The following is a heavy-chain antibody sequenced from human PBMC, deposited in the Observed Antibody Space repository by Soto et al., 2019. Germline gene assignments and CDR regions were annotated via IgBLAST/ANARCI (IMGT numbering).Heavy chain of an antibody. CDR2: IYYSGST. CDR1: GGSISSGDYY. D-gene: IGHD3-10*01. CDR3: ARDTSFHGSGRLDY. J-gene: IGHJ4*02. V-gene: IGHV4-30-4*01. Sequence: SETLSLTCTVSGGSISSGDYYWSWIRQPPGKGLEWIRYIYYSGSTYYNPSLKSRVTISVDTSKNQFSLKLSSVTAADTAVYYCARDTSFHGSGRLDYWGQRTLVTVSS.